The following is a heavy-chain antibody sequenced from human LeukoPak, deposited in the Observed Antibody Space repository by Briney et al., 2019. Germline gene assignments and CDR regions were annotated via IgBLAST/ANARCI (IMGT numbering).Heavy chain of an antibody. Sequence: GGSLRLSCAASGFTFNDYAMHWVRQAPGKGLEWVSGISWNSDSTAYADSVKGRFTISRDNAKKFLYLQMNSLRAEDTALYYCAKDAAPAEYFQHWGQGTLVTVSS. J-gene: IGHJ1*01. CDR2: ISWNSDST. CDR1: GFTFNDYA. V-gene: IGHV3-9*01. CDR3: AKDAAPAEYFQH.